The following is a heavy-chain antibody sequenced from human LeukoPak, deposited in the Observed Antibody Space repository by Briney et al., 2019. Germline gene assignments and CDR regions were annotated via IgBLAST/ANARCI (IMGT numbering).Heavy chain of an antibody. J-gene: IGHJ6*02. CDR3: GRDKWFGSRFDYFGLDV. D-gene: IGHD3-10*01. Sequence: GASVKVSCKASGYTFTGYYVHWVRQAPGQGPEWMGWINSNSGDTNYAQSFQGRVTMTRDASISTAYMEVSRLRSDDTAVYYCGRDKWFGSRFDYFGLDVWGQGTTVTVSS. CDR2: INSNSGDT. CDR1: GYTFTGYY. V-gene: IGHV1-2*02.